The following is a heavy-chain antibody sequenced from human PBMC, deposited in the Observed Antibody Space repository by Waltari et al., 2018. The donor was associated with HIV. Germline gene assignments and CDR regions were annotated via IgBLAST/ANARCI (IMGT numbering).Heavy chain of an antibody. CDR1: GFSFRSFG. CDR3: ARDTFVGAVAGEGSYFDY. Sequence: EVHLVESGGDLVQPGGSLRLSCAASGFSFRSFGMIWVRQAPGKGLEWISYMSGSSSTMYYADSVKGRFTISRDKSKNTLYLQMNSLRADDTAVYYCARDTFVGAVAGEGSYFDYWGQGTLVTVSS. J-gene: IGHJ4*02. V-gene: IGHV3-48*01. D-gene: IGHD1-26*01. CDR2: MSGSSSTM.